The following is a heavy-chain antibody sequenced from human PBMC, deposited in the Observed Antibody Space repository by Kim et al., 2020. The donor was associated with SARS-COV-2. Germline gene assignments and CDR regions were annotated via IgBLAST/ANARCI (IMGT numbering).Heavy chain of an antibody. J-gene: IGHJ3*02. Sequence: SETLSLTCTVSGGSISSSSYYWGWIRQPPGKGLEWIGSIYYSGSTYYNPSLKSRVTISVDTSKNQFSLKLSSVTAADTSVYYCARDSRGLVAFDIWGQGTMVTVSS. CDR2: IYYSGST. CDR1: GGSISSSSYY. CDR3: ARDSRGLVAFDI. D-gene: IGHD6-6*01. V-gene: IGHV4-39*07.